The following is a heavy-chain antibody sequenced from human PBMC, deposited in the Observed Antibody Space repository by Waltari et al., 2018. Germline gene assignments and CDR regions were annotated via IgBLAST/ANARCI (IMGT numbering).Heavy chain of an antibody. CDR3: ATAYSSGWPRGLYFQH. V-gene: IGHV1-24*01. CDR1: GYTLTDLS. Sequence: QVQLVQSGAEVKKPGASVKVSCKVSGYTLTDLSMHWVRQAPGKGLEWMGGFDPEDGETIYAQKFQGRVTMTEDTSTDTAYMELSSLRSEDTAVYYCATAYSSGWPRGLYFQHWGQGTLVTVSS. J-gene: IGHJ1*01. D-gene: IGHD6-19*01. CDR2: FDPEDGET.